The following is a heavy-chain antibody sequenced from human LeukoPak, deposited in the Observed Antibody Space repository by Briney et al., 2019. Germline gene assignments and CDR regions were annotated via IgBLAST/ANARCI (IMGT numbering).Heavy chain of an antibody. Sequence: QAGGSLRLSCAASGFTFSGSAIHWVRQATGKGLEWVGRIRSKADNYATAYAASVKGRFTISRDDSKNTAYLQMNSLKSEDTAVYYCTRLKGSEYSYHYYYYGMDVWGQGTTVTVSS. V-gene: IGHV3-73*01. J-gene: IGHJ6*02. D-gene: IGHD3-10*01. CDR1: GFTFSGSA. CDR3: TRLKGSEYSYHYYYYGMDV. CDR2: IRSKADNYAT.